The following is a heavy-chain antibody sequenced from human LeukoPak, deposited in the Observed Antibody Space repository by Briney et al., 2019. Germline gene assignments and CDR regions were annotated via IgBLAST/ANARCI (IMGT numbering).Heavy chain of an antibody. V-gene: IGHV4-4*02. CDR3: AREAKGTNFFYYYMDV. D-gene: IGHD2/OR15-2a*01. CDR1: GGSISSSAW. CDR2: INDRGTI. J-gene: IGHJ6*03. Sequence: PSESLSLTCAVFGGSISSSAWWTWVRQSPGKGLEWIGEINDRGTINYNPSLQRRVSISVDKSKNAFSLILNSVTDADTALYYCAREAKGTNFFYYYMDVWGKGTTVTVSS.